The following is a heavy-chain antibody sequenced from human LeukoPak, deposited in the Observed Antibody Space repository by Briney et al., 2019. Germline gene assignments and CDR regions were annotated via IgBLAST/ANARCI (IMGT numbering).Heavy chain of an antibody. J-gene: IGHJ4*02. Sequence: GGSLRLSCAASGFTFSSYGMHWVRQAPGKGLEWVAVISYDGSNKYYADSVKGRFTISRDNSKNTLYLQMNSLRAGDTAVYYCAKDPRYYGSGETDLWGQGTLVTVSS. CDR1: GFTFSSYG. CDR3: AKDPRYYGSGETDL. CDR2: ISYDGSNK. D-gene: IGHD3-10*01. V-gene: IGHV3-30*18.